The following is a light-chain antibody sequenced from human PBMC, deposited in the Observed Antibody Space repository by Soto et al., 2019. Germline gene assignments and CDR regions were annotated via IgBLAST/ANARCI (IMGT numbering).Light chain of an antibody. CDR1: RSNIGAGYD. CDR2: GNS. Sequence: QSVLTQPPSVSGAPGQRVTFSCTGSRSNIGAGYDVHWYQQLPGTAPKLLIYGNSNRPSGVPDRFSGSKSGTSASLAITGLQAEDEADYYCQSYDSSLSGWVFGGGTKVTV. J-gene: IGLJ3*02. CDR3: QSYDSSLSGWV. V-gene: IGLV1-40*01.